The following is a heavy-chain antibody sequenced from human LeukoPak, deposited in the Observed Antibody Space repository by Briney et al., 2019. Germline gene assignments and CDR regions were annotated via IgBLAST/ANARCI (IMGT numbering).Heavy chain of an antibody. D-gene: IGHD4-17*01. J-gene: IGHJ6*03. CDR2: IKQDGSEK. Sequence: GGSLRLSCAASGFTFSNYWMNWVRQAPGKGLEWVANIKQDGSEKYYVDSVEGRFTISRDNAKNSLYLQMNSLRAEDTAVYYCARALTTTYYYYYMDVWGKGTTVTMSS. CDR3: ARALTTTYYYYYMDV. CDR1: GFTFSNYW. V-gene: IGHV3-7*03.